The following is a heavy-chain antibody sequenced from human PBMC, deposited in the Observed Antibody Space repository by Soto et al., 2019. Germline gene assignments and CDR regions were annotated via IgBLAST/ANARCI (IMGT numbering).Heavy chain of an antibody. CDR1: GFTFTSDS. Sequence: GGSLTLSCPPSGFTFTSDSMNWVCRARVRGLEWVSSISSSSSYIYCADAVKGGFTISRDNAKNSLYLQMNSLRAEDTAVYYCARAPYRSARYYSDYWGQGLVVTVSS. CDR3: ARAPYRSARYYSDY. J-gene: IGHJ4*02. CDR2: ISSSSSYI. V-gene: IGHV3-21*01. D-gene: IGHD6-19*01.